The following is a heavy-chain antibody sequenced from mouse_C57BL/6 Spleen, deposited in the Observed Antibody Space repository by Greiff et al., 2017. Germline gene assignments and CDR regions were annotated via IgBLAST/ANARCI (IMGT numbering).Heavy chain of an antibody. V-gene: IGHV1-52*01. D-gene: IGHD1-1*01. Sequence: QVQLQQPGAELVRPGSSVKLSCKASGYTFTSYWMHWVKQRPIQGLEWIGNIDPSDSDTHYNQKFKDKATLTVDKSSSTAYMQLSSLTSEDSAVYYCARSHYYGSSYWYFGGWGTGATVTVAS. CDR3: ARSHYYGSSYWYFGG. CDR2: IDPSDSDT. J-gene: IGHJ1*03. CDR1: GYTFTSYW.